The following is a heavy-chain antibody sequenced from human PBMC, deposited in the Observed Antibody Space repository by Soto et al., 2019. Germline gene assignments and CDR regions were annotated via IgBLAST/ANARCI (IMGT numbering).Heavy chain of an antibody. CDR1: GGTFSSYA. Sequence: ASVKVSCKASGGTFSSYAISWVRQAPGQGLEWMGGIIPIFGTANYAQKFQGRVTITADESTSTDYMELSSLRSEDTAVYYCARDLFRSSSWYSYKGRFDYWGQGTLVTVSS. J-gene: IGHJ4*02. V-gene: IGHV1-69*13. CDR2: IIPIFGTA. D-gene: IGHD6-13*01. CDR3: ARDLFRSSSWYSYKGRFDY.